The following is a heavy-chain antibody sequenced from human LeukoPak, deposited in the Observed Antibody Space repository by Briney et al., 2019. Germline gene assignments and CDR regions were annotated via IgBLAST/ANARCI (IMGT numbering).Heavy chain of an antibody. CDR2: IYHSGST. V-gene: IGHV4-4*02. D-gene: IGHD6-19*01. Sequence: SETLSLTCAVSGGSISSSNWWSWVRQPPGKGLEWIGEIYHSGSTNYNPSLKSRVTISVDKSKNQFSLKLSSVTAAETAVYYCARSLYSSGWTPYFDYWGQGTLVTVSS. J-gene: IGHJ4*02. CDR1: GGSISSSNW. CDR3: ARSLYSSGWTPYFDY.